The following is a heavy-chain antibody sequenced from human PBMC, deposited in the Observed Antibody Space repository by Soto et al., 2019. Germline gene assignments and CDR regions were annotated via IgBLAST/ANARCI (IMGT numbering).Heavy chain of an antibody. CDR3: AKGREYYDSSGSVDY. Sequence: EVQLLESGGGLVQPGGSLRLSCAASGFTFSSYAMSWVRQAPGKGLEWVSAISGSGGSTYYADSVKGRFTLSRDNSKNTLYLQMNSLRAEDTAVYYCAKGREYYDSSGSVDYWGQGTLVTVSS. V-gene: IGHV3-23*01. D-gene: IGHD3-22*01. CDR1: GFTFSSYA. J-gene: IGHJ4*02. CDR2: ISGSGGST.